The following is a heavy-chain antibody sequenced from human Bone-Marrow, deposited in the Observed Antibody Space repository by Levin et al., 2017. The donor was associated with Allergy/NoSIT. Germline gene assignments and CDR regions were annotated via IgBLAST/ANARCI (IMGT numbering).Heavy chain of an antibody. CDR2: IKQDGSEK. CDR3: ARGSGWVRDYNGLDV. V-gene: IGHV3-7*04. D-gene: IGHD6-19*01. CDR1: GFTLGTFW. Sequence: GESLKISCAASGFTLGTFWMSWVRQAPGKGLEWVANIKQDGSEKYYVDSVKGRFTMSRDNSENSLFLQMKSLRADDTAVYYCARGSGWVRDYNGLDVWGQGTTVTVSS. J-gene: IGHJ6*02.